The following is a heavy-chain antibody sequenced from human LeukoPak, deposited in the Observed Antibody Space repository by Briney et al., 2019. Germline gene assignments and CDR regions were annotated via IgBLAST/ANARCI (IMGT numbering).Heavy chain of an antibody. Sequence: GASVKVSCKASGGTFSSYAISWVRQAPGQGLEWMGRIIPILGIANYAQKFQGRVTITADKSTSTAYMELSSLRSEDTAVYYCARDLPVAAAGNYLSPYYYYGMDVWGQGTTVTVSS. CDR3: ARDLPVAAAGNYLSPYYYYGMDV. CDR1: GGTFSSYA. CDR2: IIPILGIA. V-gene: IGHV1-69*04. D-gene: IGHD6-13*01. J-gene: IGHJ6*02.